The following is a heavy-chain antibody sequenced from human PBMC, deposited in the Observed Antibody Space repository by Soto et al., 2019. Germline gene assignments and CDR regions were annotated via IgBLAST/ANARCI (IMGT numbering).Heavy chain of an antibody. D-gene: IGHD6-13*01. CDR1: GYTFTGYY. CDR2: INPNSGGT. V-gene: IGHV1-2*04. J-gene: IGHJ6*02. Sequence: ASVKVSCKASGYTFTGYYMHWVRQAPGQGLEWMGWINPNSGGTNYAQKFQGWVTMTRDTSISTAYMELSRLRSDDTAVYYCARNDGAAGLYYYYGMDVWGQGTTVTVSS. CDR3: ARNDGAAGLYYYYGMDV.